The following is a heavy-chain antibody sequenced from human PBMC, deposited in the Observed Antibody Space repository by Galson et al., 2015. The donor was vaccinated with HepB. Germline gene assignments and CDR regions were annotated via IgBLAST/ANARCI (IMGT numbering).Heavy chain of an antibody. D-gene: IGHD3-22*01. Sequence: SVKVSCKASGYTFTGYYMHWVRQAPGQGLEWMGRINAKSGGPTYARNFQGRVTMTTDTSITTAYMELSRLRYDDTAVYYCARGSFSDSSGSKDAFDIWGQGTMVTVSS. J-gene: IGHJ3*02. CDR3: ARGSFSDSSGSKDAFDI. V-gene: IGHV1-2*06. CDR2: INAKSGGP. CDR1: GYTFTGYY.